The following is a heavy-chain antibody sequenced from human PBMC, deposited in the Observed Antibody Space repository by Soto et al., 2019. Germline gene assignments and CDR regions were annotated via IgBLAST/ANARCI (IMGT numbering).Heavy chain of an antibody. D-gene: IGHD2-2*01. CDR2: IYYSGST. CDR3: ARDRGVVVPAAIGVGYDAFDI. Sequence: SETLSLTCTVSGGSISSYYWNWIRQPPGKGLEWIGYIYYSGSTNYNPSLKSRVTISVDTSKNQFSLKLSSVTAADTAVYYCARDRGVVVPAAIGVGYDAFDIWGQGTMVTVSS. J-gene: IGHJ3*02. V-gene: IGHV4-59*01. CDR1: GGSISSYY.